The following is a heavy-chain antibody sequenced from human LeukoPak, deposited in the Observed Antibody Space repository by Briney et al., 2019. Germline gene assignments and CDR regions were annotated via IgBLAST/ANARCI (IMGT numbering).Heavy chain of an antibody. CDR1: GGSISSSSYY. Sequence: PSETLSLTCTVSGGSISSSSYYWGWIRQPPGKGLEWIGSIYYSGSTYYNPSLKSRVTISVDTSKNQFSLKLSSVTAADTAVYYCARELYDSSGASGYWGQGTLVTVSS. V-gene: IGHV4-39*02. D-gene: IGHD3-22*01. CDR2: IYYSGST. J-gene: IGHJ4*02. CDR3: ARELYDSSGASGY.